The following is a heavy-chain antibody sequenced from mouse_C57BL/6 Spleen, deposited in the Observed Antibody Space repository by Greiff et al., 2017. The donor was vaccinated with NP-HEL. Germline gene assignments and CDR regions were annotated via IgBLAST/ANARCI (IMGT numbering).Heavy chain of an antibody. CDR2: INPNNGGT. Sequence: EVQLQQSGPELVKPGASVKIPCKASGYTFTDYNMDWVKQSHGKSLEWIGDINPNNGGTIYNQKFKGKATLTVDKSSSTAYMELRSLTSEDTAVYYCARRYYGSSYTYYFDYWGQGTTLTVSS. CDR1: GYTFTDYN. D-gene: IGHD1-1*01. J-gene: IGHJ2*01. CDR3: ARRYYGSSYTYYFDY. V-gene: IGHV1-18*01.